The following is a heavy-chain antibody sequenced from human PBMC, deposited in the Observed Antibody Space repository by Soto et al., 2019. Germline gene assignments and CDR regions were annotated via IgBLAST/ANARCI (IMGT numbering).Heavy chain of an antibody. CDR2: IYPGDSDT. Sequence: PGESLKISCKGSGYSFTSYWIGWVRQMPGKGLEWMGIIYPGDSDTRYSPSFQGQVTISADKSISTAYLQWSSLKASDTAMYYCASSRVWGSGWSEKGAYFDYWGQGTLVTVSS. J-gene: IGHJ4*02. V-gene: IGHV5-51*01. CDR3: ASSRVWGSGWSEKGAYFDY. D-gene: IGHD6-19*01. CDR1: GYSFTSYW.